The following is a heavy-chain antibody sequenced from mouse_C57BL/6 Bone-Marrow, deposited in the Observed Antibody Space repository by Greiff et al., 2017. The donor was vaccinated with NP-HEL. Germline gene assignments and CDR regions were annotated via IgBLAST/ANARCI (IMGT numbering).Heavy chain of an antibody. Sequence: QVQLQQSGAELARPGASVKLPCKASGYTFTSYGISWVKQRTGQGLEWIGEIYPRSGNTYYTEKFKGKATLTADKSSSTAYMELRSLTSEDSAVYFCAFGPFAYWGQGTLVTVSA. V-gene: IGHV1-81*01. CDR2: IYPRSGNT. J-gene: IGHJ3*01. CDR1: GYTFTSYG. CDR3: AFGPFAY.